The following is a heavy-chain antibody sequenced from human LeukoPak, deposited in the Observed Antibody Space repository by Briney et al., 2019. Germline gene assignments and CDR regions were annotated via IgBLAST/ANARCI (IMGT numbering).Heavy chain of an antibody. V-gene: IGHV3-7*04. Sequence: GGSLRLSCAASGFTFSSYWMSWVRQAPGKGLEWVANIKQDGSEKYYVDSVKGRFTISRDNAKNSLYLQMNSLRAEDTAVYYCARDYYGSGSYCNVPWFDPWGQGTLVTVSS. CDR2: IKQDGSEK. D-gene: IGHD3-10*01. J-gene: IGHJ5*02. CDR3: ARDYYGSGSYCNVPWFDP. CDR1: GFTFSSYW.